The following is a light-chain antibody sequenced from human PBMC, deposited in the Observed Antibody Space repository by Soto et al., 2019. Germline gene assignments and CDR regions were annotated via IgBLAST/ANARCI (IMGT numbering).Light chain of an antibody. CDR3: QQYGSSMYT. CDR2: GTS. Sequence: ETVLTQSPGTLSLSPGERATLSCRASQSVSSSYLAWYQQKPGQAPRLLIHGTSSRATGIPDRFSGSGSGTDFTLTISRLEPEDFAVYYCQQYGSSMYTFGQGTKLEIK. J-gene: IGKJ2*01. V-gene: IGKV3-20*01. CDR1: QSVSSSY.